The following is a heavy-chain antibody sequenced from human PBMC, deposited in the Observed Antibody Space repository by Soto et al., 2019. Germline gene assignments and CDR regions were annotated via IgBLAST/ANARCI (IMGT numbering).Heavy chain of an antibody. Sequence: QVQLVESGGGVVQPGRSLRLSCAASGFTFSSYGMHWVRQAPGKGLEWVAVISYDGSNKYYADSVKGRFTISRDNSKNTQYLQMNGLRAEDTAVYYCAKIVSYYDYVWGSYRYTPRNDYWGQGTLVTVSS. CDR3: AKIVSYYDYVWGSYRYTPRNDY. J-gene: IGHJ4*02. V-gene: IGHV3-30*18. CDR2: ISYDGSNK. CDR1: GFTFSSYG. D-gene: IGHD3-16*02.